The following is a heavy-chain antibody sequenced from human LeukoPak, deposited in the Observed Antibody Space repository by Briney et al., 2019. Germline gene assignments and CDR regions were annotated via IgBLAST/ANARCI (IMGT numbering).Heavy chain of an antibody. V-gene: IGHV3-21*06. J-gene: IGHJ4*02. D-gene: IGHD4-17*01. CDR2: ISSSSSYI. Sequence: AGGSLRLSCAASGFTFSTYRMNWVRQAPGKGLEWVSSISSSSSYIYYADSVNGRFTISRDNAKNSLFLQMNSLRAEDTAVYYCAREVRVTTVLDYWGQGTQVTVFS. CDR3: AREVRVTTVLDY. CDR1: GFTFSTYR.